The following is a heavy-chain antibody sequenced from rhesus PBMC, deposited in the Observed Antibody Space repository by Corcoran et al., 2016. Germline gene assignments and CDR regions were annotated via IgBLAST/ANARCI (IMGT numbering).Heavy chain of an antibody. CDR2: IYGSGGRT. CDR3: ARDSYYGSGYYTYWYFDI. V-gene: IGHV4-160*01. Sequence: QVQLQESGPGLVKPSETLSLTCAVSGGSIRRNYWSWIRQAPGKGLEWIGRIYGSGGRTDYNPSLKSRVTISTDTSKKQFSLKLNSVTAADTAVYYCARDSYYGSGYYTYWYFDIWGPGTPITISS. CDR1: GGSIRRNY. D-gene: IGHD3-28*01. J-gene: IGHJ2*01.